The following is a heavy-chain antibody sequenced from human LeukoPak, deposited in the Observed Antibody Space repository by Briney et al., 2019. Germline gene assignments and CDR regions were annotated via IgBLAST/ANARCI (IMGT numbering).Heavy chain of an antibody. Sequence: SETLSLTCTVSGVSISSFYWSWLQQPPGKGLEWIGYIYYSGSTNYNPSLKSRVTISVDTSKNQFSLKLSSVTAADTAVYYCARVGSQLLYYFDYWGQGTLVTVSS. CDR3: ARVGSQLLYYFDY. J-gene: IGHJ4*02. CDR1: GVSISSFY. CDR2: IYYSGST. V-gene: IGHV4-59*01. D-gene: IGHD2-2*02.